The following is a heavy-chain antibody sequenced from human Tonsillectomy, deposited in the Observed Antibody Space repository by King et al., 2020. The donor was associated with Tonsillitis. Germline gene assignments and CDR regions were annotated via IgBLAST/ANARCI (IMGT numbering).Heavy chain of an antibody. CDR1: GFTFSDAW. J-gene: IGHJ4*01. CDR3: STGGGSGTLYFFGH. CDR2: IKSKIDGGTT. V-gene: IGHV3-15*01. Sequence: QLVQYGGGLLKPGGSLRLSCAASGFTFSDAWMSWVRQAPGKGLEWVGRIKSKIDGGTTDYAAPMKGRFTISRDDSKNTIYLQMNSLKTEDTAVYYRSTGGGSGTLYFFGHWGQGTPVTLSP. D-gene: IGHD3-10*01.